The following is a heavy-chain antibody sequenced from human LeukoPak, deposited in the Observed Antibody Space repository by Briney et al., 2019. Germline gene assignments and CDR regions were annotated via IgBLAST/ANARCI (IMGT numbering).Heavy chain of an antibody. V-gene: IGHV3-7*01. CDR2: IKQDGSEK. CDR3: ARDSRRLASSSGWDMDV. Sequence: LPGGSLRLSCAASGFTFSSYWMSWVRQAPGKGLEWVANIKQDGSEKYYVDSVKGRFTISRDNAKNSLYLQMNSLRAEDTAVYYCARDSRRLASSSGWDMDVWGKGTTVTVSS. CDR1: GFTFSSYW. J-gene: IGHJ6*03. D-gene: IGHD6-6*01.